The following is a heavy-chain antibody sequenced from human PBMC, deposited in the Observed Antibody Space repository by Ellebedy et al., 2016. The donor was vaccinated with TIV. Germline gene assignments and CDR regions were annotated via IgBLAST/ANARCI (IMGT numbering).Heavy chain of an antibody. V-gene: IGHV7-4-1*02. D-gene: IGHD1-1*01. Sequence: ASVKVSCKASGYTFARNAMNWVRQAPGQGLEWLRWINMNTGNPTYAQGFTGRFVFSLDTSVSTAYLQISSLKAEDTAVYYCARDSRYNWNDWDYYHMDVWGKGTTVTVSS. CDR1: GYTFARNA. CDR3: ARDSRYNWNDWDYYHMDV. J-gene: IGHJ6*03. CDR2: INMNTGNP.